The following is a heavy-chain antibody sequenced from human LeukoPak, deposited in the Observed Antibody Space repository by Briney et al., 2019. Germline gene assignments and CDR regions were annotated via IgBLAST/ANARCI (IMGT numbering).Heavy chain of an antibody. CDR1: GFTFSNAW. J-gene: IGHJ5*02. V-gene: IGHV3-15*01. D-gene: IGHD3-10*01. CDR3: TREISDVLLWFGGFDP. CDR2: IKSKTDGGTT. Sequence: PGGSLRLSCAASGFTFSNAWMSWVRQAPGKGLEWVGRIKSKTDGGTTEYAASVKGRFTISRDDSKSIAYLQMNSLKTEDTAVYYCTREISDVLLWFGGFDPWGQGTLVTVSS.